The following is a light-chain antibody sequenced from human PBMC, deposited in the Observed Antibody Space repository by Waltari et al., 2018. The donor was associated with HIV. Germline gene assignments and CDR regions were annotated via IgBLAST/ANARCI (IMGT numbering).Light chain of an antibody. V-gene: IGKV3-20*01. CDR2: AAS. J-gene: IGKJ2*01. CDR1: RRVSSNY. CDR3: QQYGTSPYT. Sequence: ENVLTQSPGPLSLYPGERATLSCRASRRVSSNYLTWYQQRPGQAPRLLIYAASTRATAIPDRFSGSGSGTDFTLTLSILEPEDFAVYYCQQYGTSPYTFGQGTKVEI.